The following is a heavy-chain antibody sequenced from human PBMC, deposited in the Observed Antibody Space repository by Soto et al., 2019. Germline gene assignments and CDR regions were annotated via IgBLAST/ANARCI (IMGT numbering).Heavy chain of an antibody. J-gene: IGHJ5*02. CDR2: INPNSGGT. CDR3: ARGVGPRQWPVGVWLDP. V-gene: IGHV1-2*02. D-gene: IGHD6-19*01. CDR1: GYTFTGYY. Sequence: ASVKVSCKASGYTFTGYYMHWVRQAPGQGLEWMGWINPNSGGTNYAQKFQGRVTMTRDTSISTAYMELSRLRSGDTAMYYCARGVGPRQWPVGVWLDPWGQGTLVTVSS.